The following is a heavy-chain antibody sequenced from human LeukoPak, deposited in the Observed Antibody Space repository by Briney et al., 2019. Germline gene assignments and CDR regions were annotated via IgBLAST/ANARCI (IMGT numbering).Heavy chain of an antibody. D-gene: IGHD2-2*02. CDR1: GGSINSYY. CDR3: ARDVHCSSTSCYILAYFDP. V-gene: IGHV4-59*12. CDR2: IYYSGST. J-gene: IGHJ5*02. Sequence: SETLSLTCTVSGGSINSYYWSWIRQPPGKGLEWIGYIYYSGSTNYNPSLKGRVTISVDTSKNQFSLKLSSVTAADTAVYYCARDVHCSSTSCYILAYFDPWGQGTLVTVSS.